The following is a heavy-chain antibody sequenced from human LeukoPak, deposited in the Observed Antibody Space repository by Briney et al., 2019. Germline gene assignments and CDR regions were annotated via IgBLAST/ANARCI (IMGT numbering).Heavy chain of an antibody. J-gene: IGHJ4*02. D-gene: IGHD4-11*01. V-gene: IGHV3-74*01. CDR1: GFIFSSYW. CDR3: VRVRDDYTYFDC. CDR2: INSDGSRT. Sequence: GGSLRLSCAASGFIFSSYWMHWVRQAPGKGLMWVSRINSDGSRTTYADSVRGRFTISRDNAKSTLYLQMNSLRAKDTAVYYCVRVRDDYTYFDCWGQGTLVTVSS.